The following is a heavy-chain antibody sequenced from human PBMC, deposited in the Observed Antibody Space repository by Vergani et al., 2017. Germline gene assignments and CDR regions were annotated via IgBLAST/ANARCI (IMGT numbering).Heavy chain of an antibody. Sequence: QVQLVQSGAEVKKPGSSVKVSCKASGDTFSSYAINWVRQAPGQGLEWLGRIVPIPGTTNYAQKFQGRVTITADEFTNTAYMELSSLRSEDTAMYYCASREXYYDSGPRRAFDIWGQGTMVTVSS. CDR3: ASREXYYDSGPRRAFDI. CDR2: IVPIPGTT. D-gene: IGHD3-10*01. J-gene: IGHJ3*02. CDR1: GDTFSSYA. V-gene: IGHV1-69*11.